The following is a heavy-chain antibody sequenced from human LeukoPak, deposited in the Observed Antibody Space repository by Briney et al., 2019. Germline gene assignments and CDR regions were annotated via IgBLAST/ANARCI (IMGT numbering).Heavy chain of an antibody. CDR2: IYYSGST. V-gene: IGHV4-39*01. CDR3: ASMEYYYDSSGYYYFDY. D-gene: IGHD3-22*01. CDR1: GGSISSGGYY. J-gene: IGHJ4*02. Sequence: KPSETLSLTCTVSGGSISSGGYYWGWIRQPPGKGLEWIVNIYYSGSTYYNPSLKSRVTISVDTSKNQFSLKLSSVTAADTAVYYCASMEYYYDSSGYYYFDYWGQGTLVTVSS.